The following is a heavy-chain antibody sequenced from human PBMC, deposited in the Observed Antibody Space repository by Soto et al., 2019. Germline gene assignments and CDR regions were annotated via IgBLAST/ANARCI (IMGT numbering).Heavy chain of an antibody. D-gene: IGHD5-18*01. CDR2: IYSGGNT. V-gene: IGHV3-53*01. CDR1: GFSVSSNY. Sequence: EVQLVESGGGLIQPGGSLRLSCAASGFSVSSNYMSGVRQAPGKGLEWVSVIYSGGNTHYADSVKGRFTISRDNSKNTLYLQMNSLRAEDTAVYYCARDSTWIPYYHYGMDVWGQGTTVTVSS. CDR3: ARDSTWIPYYHYGMDV. J-gene: IGHJ6*02.